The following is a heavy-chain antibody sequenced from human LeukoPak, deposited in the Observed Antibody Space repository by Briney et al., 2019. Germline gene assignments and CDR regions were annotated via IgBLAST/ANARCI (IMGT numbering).Heavy chain of an antibody. CDR1: GFTFGDYA. CDR3: TRTLVVVINYYYYYMDV. CDR2: IRSKAYGGTT. Sequence: GGSLGLSCTASGFTFGDYAMSWVRQAPGKGLEWVGFIRSKAYGGTTEYAASVKGRFTISRDDSKSIAYLQMNSLKTEDTAVYYCTRTLVVVINYYYYYMDVWGKGTTVTISS. V-gene: IGHV3-49*04. J-gene: IGHJ6*03. D-gene: IGHD3-22*01.